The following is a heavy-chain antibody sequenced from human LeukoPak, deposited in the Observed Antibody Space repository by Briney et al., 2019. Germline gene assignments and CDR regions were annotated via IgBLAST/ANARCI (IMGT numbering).Heavy chain of an antibody. CDR1: GFTFSSYW. D-gene: IGHD3-3*01. CDR2: IKQDGSEK. V-gene: IGHV3-7*01. J-gene: IGHJ6*03. CDR3: ARDSLAYYDFWSGYHYYYYYYMDV. Sequence: GSLRLSCAASGFTFSSYWMSWVRQAPGKGLEWVANIKQDGSEKYYVDSVKGRLTISRDNAKNSLYLQMNSLRAEDTAVYYCARDSLAYYDFWSGYHYYYYYYMDVWGKGTTVTVSS.